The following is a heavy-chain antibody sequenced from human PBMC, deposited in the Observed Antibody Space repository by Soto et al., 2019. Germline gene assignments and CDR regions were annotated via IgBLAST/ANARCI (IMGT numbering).Heavy chain of an antibody. CDR1: GFIFSNYV. J-gene: IGHJ4*02. Sequence: QVQLVESGGGVVQPGRSLRLSCAASGFIFSNYVMYWVRQAPGKGLEWVAFMSYDGTTKHYADSVKGRFTISRDNSKNTLYLQMNNLRPEDTGVYYCAREVLWSRYFDYWGQGTLVTVSS. D-gene: IGHD2-21*01. CDR3: AREVLWSRYFDY. V-gene: IGHV3-30-3*01. CDR2: MSYDGTTK.